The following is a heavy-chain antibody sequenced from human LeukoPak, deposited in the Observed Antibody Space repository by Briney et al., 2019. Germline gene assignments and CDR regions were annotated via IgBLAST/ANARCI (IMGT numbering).Heavy chain of an antibody. CDR3: ARGATNWFDP. CDR1: GGSISSSY. J-gene: IGHJ5*02. V-gene: IGHV4-59*01. Sequence: PSETLSLTCTVSGGSISSSYWSWIRQPPGKGLEWIGYIHYSGSANYNPSLNSRVTISVDTSKNQFSLKLSSVTAADTAVYYCARGATNWFDPWGQGTLVTVSS. CDR2: IHYSGSA. D-gene: IGHD5-12*01.